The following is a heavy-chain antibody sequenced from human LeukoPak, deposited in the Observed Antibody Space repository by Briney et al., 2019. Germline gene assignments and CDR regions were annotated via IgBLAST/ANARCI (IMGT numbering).Heavy chain of an antibody. CDR2: IKHDGTEK. Sequence: HPGGSLRLSCAPSGFSFSNYWMSWVRQAPGEGLEWVANIKHDGTEKNYVGSVKGRFTISSDNGKRSLYLQTNSLRVEDTAVYYCARDPGYDFWSGYPYFDSWGQGTLVTVSS. J-gene: IGHJ4*02. CDR1: GFSFSNYW. V-gene: IGHV3-7*01. CDR3: ARDPGYDFWSGYPYFDS. D-gene: IGHD3-3*01.